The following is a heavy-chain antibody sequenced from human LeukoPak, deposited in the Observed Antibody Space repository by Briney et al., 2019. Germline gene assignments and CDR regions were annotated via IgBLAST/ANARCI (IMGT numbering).Heavy chain of an antibody. CDR3: AREPVEDAFDI. D-gene: IGHD1-14*01. CDR1: GGSISSYY. CDR2: IYYSGST. V-gene: IGHV4-59*01. J-gene: IGHJ3*02. Sequence: SETLSLTCTVSGGSISSYYWSWIRQPAGKGLEWIGYIYYSGSTDCNPSLKSRVTISVDTSKNQFSLKLSSVTAADTAVYYCAREPVEDAFDIWGQGTMVTVSS.